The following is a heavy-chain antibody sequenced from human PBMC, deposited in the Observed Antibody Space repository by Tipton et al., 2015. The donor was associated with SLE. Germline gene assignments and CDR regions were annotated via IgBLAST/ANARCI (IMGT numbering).Heavy chain of an antibody. V-gene: IGHV3-21*03. Sequence: SLRLSCAASGFTFSSYSMNWVRQAPGKGLEWVSSISSSSSYIYYADSVKGRFTISRDNAKNSLYLQMNSLRAEDTAVYCCARDRGVSYYYYGMDVWGQGTTVTVSS. J-gene: IGHJ6*02. CDR1: GFTFSSYS. D-gene: IGHD3-10*01. CDR2: ISSSSSYI. CDR3: ARDRGVSYYYYGMDV.